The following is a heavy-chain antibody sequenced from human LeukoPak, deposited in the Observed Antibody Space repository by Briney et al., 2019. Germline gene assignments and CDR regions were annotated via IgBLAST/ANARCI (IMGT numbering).Heavy chain of an antibody. CDR1: GFTFSSYA. D-gene: IGHD3-16*02. V-gene: IGHV3-23*01. Sequence: GGSLRLSCAASGFTFSSYAMSWVRQAPGKGLKWVSTNGAGTYYADSVKGRFTISRDNSYNTVSLQMNSLRDEDTGVYYCAKGMITFGGVIVQCFDYWGQGTLVTVSS. J-gene: IGHJ4*02. CDR3: AKGMITFGGVIVQCFDY. CDR2: NGAGT.